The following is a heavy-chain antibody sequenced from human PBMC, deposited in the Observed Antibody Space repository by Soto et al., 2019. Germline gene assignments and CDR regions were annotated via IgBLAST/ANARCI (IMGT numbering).Heavy chain of an antibody. D-gene: IGHD1-26*01. CDR1: GFTFGASA. CDR3: ARGVGVANNWFDP. Sequence: GESLKISCAASGFTFGASALQWVRQAPWKGLEWVSYISSSSSTIYYADSVKGRFTISRDNAKNSLYLQMNSLRDEDTAVYYCARGVGVANNWFDPWGQGTLVTVSS. CDR2: ISSSSSTI. V-gene: IGHV3-48*02. J-gene: IGHJ5*02.